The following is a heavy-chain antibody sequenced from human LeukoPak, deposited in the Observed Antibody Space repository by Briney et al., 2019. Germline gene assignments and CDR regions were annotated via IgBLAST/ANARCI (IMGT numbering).Heavy chain of an antibody. V-gene: IGHV3-21*01. CDR1: GFTFSSYS. Sequence: GGSLRLSCAASGFTFSSYSMNWVRQAPGRGLEWVSSISSSYIYYTDSVKGRFTISRDNAKNSLYLQMNSLRVEDTAVYYCARVTRSPFGWFDPWGQGTLVTVSS. CDR3: ARVTRSPFGWFDP. J-gene: IGHJ5*02. D-gene: IGHD2-21*02. CDR2: ISSSYI.